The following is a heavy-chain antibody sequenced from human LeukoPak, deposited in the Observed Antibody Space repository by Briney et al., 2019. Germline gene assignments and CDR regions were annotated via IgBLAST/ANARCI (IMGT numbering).Heavy chain of an antibody. J-gene: IGHJ4*02. Sequence: GGSLRLSCAASGFTFSNYAMHWVRQAPGKGLEWVAVISYEGSNKYYADSVKGRFTISRDNSKNTLYLQMNSLKTEDTAVYYCVRDEGNYFDYWGQGTLVTVSS. V-gene: IGHV3-30-3*01. CDR1: GFTFSNYA. CDR2: ISYEGSNK. CDR3: VRDEGNYFDY.